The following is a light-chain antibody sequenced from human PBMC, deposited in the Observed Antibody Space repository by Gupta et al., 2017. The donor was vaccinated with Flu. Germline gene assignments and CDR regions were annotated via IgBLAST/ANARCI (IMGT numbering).Light chain of an antibody. CDR1: QGISSY. CDR3: QQDDSSPWT. CDR2: DAS. J-gene: IGKJ1*01. Sequence: PTSFSASTGDRVTSTCRASQGISSYLAWYQQKPGHAPKLLIYDASTRESGVPSRFSGSGSGTDFTLTISSLQAEDFAGYYCQQDDSSPWTFGQGTKVEIK. V-gene: IGKV1-8*01.